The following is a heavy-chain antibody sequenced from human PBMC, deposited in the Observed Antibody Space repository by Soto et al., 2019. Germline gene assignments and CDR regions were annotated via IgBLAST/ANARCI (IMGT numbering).Heavy chain of an antibody. CDR1: GFTFDDYA. D-gene: IGHD2-15*01. V-gene: IGHV3-9*01. CDR3: AKGGVVVVAATPADY. CDR2: ISWNSGSI. Sequence: PGGSLRLSCAASGFTFDDYAMHWVRQAPGKGLEWVSGISWNSGSIGYADSVKGRFTISRDNAKNSLYLQMNSLRAEDTALYYCAKGGVVVVAATPADYWGQGTLVTVSS. J-gene: IGHJ4*02.